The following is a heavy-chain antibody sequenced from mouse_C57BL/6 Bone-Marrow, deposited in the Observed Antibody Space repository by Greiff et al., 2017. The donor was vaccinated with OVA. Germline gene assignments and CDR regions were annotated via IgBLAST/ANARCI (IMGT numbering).Heavy chain of an antibody. D-gene: IGHD4-1*01. CDR2: IYPGGGYT. CDR1: GYTFTNYW. CDR3: ARSWEDY. J-gene: IGHJ2*01. Sequence: VQLQQSGAELVRPGTSVKMSCKASGYTFTNYWIGWAKQRPGHGLEWIGDIYPGGGYTNYNEKFKGKATLTVDTSSSTAYMQLSSLTSEDSAVYYCARSWEDYWGQGTTLTVSS. V-gene: IGHV1-63*01.